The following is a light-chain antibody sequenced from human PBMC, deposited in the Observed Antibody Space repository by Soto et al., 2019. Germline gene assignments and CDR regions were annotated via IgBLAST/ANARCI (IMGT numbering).Light chain of an antibody. CDR2: DAS. Sequence: EIVLTQSPATLSLSPGERATLSCRASQSVSSYLAWYQQKPGQAPRLLIYDASSRATGIPDRFSGSGSGTDFSLTISSLEPGDLAVYYCQQYGSSPRTFGQGTKVDIK. CDR1: QSVSSY. J-gene: IGKJ1*01. V-gene: IGKV3-20*01. CDR3: QQYGSSPRT.